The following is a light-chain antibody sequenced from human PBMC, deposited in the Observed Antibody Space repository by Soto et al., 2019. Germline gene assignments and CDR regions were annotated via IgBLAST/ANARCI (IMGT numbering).Light chain of an antibody. V-gene: IGLV2-14*01. CDR1: SSDVGGYNY. CDR2: EVS. CDR3: SSYTTSSTYV. J-gene: IGLJ1*01. Sequence: QSALTQPASVSGSPGQSITISCTGTSSDVGGYNYVSWYQQHPGKAPKLMSYEVSNRPSWVSNRFSGSKSGNTASLTISGLQAEDEADYYCSSYTTSSTYVLGTGTKVTVL.